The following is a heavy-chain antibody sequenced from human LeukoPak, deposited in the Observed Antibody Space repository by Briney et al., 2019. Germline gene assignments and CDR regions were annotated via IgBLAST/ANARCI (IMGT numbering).Heavy chain of an antibody. CDR1: GFNFNNFA. J-gene: IGHJ4*02. V-gene: IGHV3-30-3*01. D-gene: IGHD2-15*01. Sequence: GGSLRLSCAASGFNFNNFALHWVRQAPGKGLEWVAVISYDGNYKYYADSVKGRFTISRDNAKNSLYPQMDSLRAEDTAVYYCARDVSSFTPFDYWGQGTLVTVSS. CDR2: ISYDGNYK. CDR3: ARDVSSFTPFDY.